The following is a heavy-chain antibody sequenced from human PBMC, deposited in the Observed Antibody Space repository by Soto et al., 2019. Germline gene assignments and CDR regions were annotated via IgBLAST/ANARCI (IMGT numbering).Heavy chain of an antibody. CDR3: ARCSSTSCYRGGFDY. D-gene: IGHD2-2*01. Sequence: GGSLRLSCAASGFTFSSYGMHWVRQAPGKGLEWVAVIWYDGSNKYYADSVKGRFTISRDNSKNTLYLQMNSLRAEDTAVYYCARCSSTSCYRGGFDYWGQGTLVTVSS. J-gene: IGHJ4*02. CDR1: GFTFSSYG. V-gene: IGHV3-33*01. CDR2: IWYDGSNK.